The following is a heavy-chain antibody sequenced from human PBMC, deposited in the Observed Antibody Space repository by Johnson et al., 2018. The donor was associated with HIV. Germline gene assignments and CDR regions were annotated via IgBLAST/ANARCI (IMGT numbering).Heavy chain of an antibody. CDR1: GFTFSSYA. J-gene: IGHJ3*02. CDR2: ISYDGSNK. Sequence: VQLVESGGGVVQPGRSLRLSCAASGFTFSSYAMHWVRQAPGKGLEWVAVISYDGSNKYYADSVTGRVTISRDNSKNTLYLQLNSLRAEDTAVYYCARDLYYDSSGYSYAFDIWGQGTMVTVSS. D-gene: IGHD3-22*01. V-gene: IGHV3-30-3*01. CDR3: ARDLYYDSSGYSYAFDI.